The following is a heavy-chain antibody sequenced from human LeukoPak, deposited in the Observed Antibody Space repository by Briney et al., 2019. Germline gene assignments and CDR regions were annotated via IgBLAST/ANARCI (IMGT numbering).Heavy chain of an antibody. CDR1: GGSISSYY. V-gene: IGHV4-59*01. J-gene: IGHJ3*02. Sequence: SETLSLTCTVSGGSISSYYWSWIRQPAGKGLESIGYIYYSGSTNYNPSLKSRVTLSVDTSKNQFSLKLTSVTTADTTVYYCAGEDYFDSSGYASWRFDIWGQGTMVTVSS. CDR3: AGEDYFDSSGYASWRFDI. CDR2: IYYSGST. D-gene: IGHD3-22*01.